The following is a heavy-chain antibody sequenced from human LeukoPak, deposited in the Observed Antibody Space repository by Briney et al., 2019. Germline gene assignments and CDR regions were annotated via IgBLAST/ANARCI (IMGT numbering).Heavy chain of an antibody. J-gene: IGHJ4*02. D-gene: IGHD3-22*01. CDR3: ARVDYDSSGYPFDY. CDR1: GASVSNYY. Sequence: KPSETLSLTCTVSGASVSNYYWSWIRQPAGKGLEWIGRIYTSGSTNYNPSLKSRVTMSVDTSKNQFSLKLSSVTAADTAVYYCARVDYDSSGYPFDYWGQGTLVTVSS. CDR2: IYTSGST. V-gene: IGHV4-4*07.